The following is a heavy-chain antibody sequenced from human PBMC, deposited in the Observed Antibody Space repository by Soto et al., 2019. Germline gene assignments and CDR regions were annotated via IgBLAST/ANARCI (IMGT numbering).Heavy chain of an antibody. CDR3: ARGAVRGVIETDYGIDV. J-gene: IGHJ6*02. V-gene: IGHV1-69*01. CDR1: GGTFSSYA. Sequence: QVQLVQSGAEVKKPGSSVKVSCKASGGTFSSYAISWVRQAPGQGLEWVGGIIPIFGTANYAQKFQGRVTITADESTSTAYMELSSLRSEDTAVYYCARGAVRGVIETDYGIDVWVQGTTVTVS. D-gene: IGHD3-10*01. CDR2: IIPIFGTA.